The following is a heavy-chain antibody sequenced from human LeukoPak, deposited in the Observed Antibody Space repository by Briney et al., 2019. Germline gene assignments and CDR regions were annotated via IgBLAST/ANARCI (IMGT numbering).Heavy chain of an antibody. Sequence: PGSSLRLSCAASGFTFSHYGRPCLPQAPGKGRECVALISYDGRNTYYADSVKGRFTISRDNSKGTLYLQMKSMRVEATAVYYCAKDSWERDCSAGSCYGWGPGTLVTVSS. CDR2: ISYDGRNT. CDR3: AKDSWERDCSAGSCYG. V-gene: IGHV3-30*18. J-gene: IGHJ4*02. CDR1: GFTFSHYG. D-gene: IGHD2-15*01.